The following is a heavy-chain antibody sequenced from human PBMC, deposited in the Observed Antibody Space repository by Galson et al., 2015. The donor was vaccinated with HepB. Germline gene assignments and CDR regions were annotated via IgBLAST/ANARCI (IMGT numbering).Heavy chain of an antibody. V-gene: IGHV5-51*01. Sequence: QSGAEVKKPGESLKISCKGSGYSFTSYWIGWVRQMPGKGLEWMGIIYPGDSDTRYSPSFQGQVTISADKSISTAYLQWSSLKASDTAMYYCARPMETYTVSNAFDIWGQGTMVTVSS. D-gene: IGHD4-17*01. CDR1: GYSFTSYW. CDR2: IYPGDSDT. CDR3: ARPMETYTVSNAFDI. J-gene: IGHJ3*02.